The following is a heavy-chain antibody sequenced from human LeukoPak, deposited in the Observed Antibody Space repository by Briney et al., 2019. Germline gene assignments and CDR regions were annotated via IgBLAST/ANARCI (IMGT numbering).Heavy chain of an antibody. CDR3: ARGGVYGSGSYMDV. D-gene: IGHD3-10*01. CDR2: IYSGGST. CDR1: GFTVSSNY. Sequence: GGSLRLSCAASGFTVSSNYMSWVRQAPGKGLEWVSVIYSGGSTYYADSVKGRFTISRDNSKNTLYLQMNSLRAEDTAVYYCARGGVYGSGSYMDVWGQGTTATVSS. V-gene: IGHV3-66*01. J-gene: IGHJ6*02.